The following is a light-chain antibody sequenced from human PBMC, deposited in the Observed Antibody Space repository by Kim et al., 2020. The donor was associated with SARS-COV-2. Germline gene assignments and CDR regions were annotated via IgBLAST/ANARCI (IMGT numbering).Light chain of an antibody. Sequence: LSPGERATLSCRASKSVTYFLAWYQQKPGQAPRLLIYDAYDRATGVPDRFSGSGSGTDFSLTITSLEPEDFAVYYCQQRSKWPLTFGGGTKVDIK. CDR1: KSVTYF. J-gene: IGKJ4*01. V-gene: IGKV3-11*01. CDR3: QQRSKWPLT. CDR2: DAY.